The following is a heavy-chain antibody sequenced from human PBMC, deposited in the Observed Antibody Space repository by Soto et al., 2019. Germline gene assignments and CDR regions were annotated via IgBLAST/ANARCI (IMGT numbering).Heavy chain of an antibody. CDR3: ARYQQYFQH. CDR2: IYYGGNT. Sequence: QVQLQESGPGLVQPSETLSLTCTVSGGSINGYYWSWIRQPPGKGLEWIGYIYYGGNTNYNPSLKSRVTISVDTSKNQFSLKLTSVTAADTAVYYCARYQQYFQHWGQGTLVTVSS. J-gene: IGHJ1*01. CDR1: GGSINGYY. V-gene: IGHV4-59*08.